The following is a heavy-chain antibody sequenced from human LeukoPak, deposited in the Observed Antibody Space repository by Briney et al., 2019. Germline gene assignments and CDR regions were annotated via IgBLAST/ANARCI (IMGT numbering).Heavy chain of an antibody. D-gene: IGHD3-10*01. J-gene: IGHJ4*02. CDR2: INDGGATT. Sequence: GGSLRLSCAASGFTFSDYAMSWVRQAPGKGLEWVSAINDGGATTAFADSVKGRFAISRDNSKNTLYLQINRLRAEDTAVYFCAKVRSRGVDHGNDYWGQGTLVTVSS. V-gene: IGHV3-23*01. CDR1: GFTFSDYA. CDR3: AKVRSRGVDHGNDY.